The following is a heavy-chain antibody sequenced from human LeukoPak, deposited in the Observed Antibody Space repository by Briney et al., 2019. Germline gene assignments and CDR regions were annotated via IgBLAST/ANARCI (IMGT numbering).Heavy chain of an antibody. CDR1: GYTFTSHG. V-gene: IGHV1-18*01. CDR2: ISAYNGDT. D-gene: IGHD6-19*01. Sequence: ASVKVSCKASGYTFTSHGISWVRQAPGQGLEWMGWISAYNGDTKYAQKTQGRVTLTTDASTSTAYMELRSLASDDTAVYYCARHPSPRSGWYAYLDTWGQGTQVTVSS. J-gene: IGHJ4*02. CDR3: ARHPSPRSGWYAYLDT.